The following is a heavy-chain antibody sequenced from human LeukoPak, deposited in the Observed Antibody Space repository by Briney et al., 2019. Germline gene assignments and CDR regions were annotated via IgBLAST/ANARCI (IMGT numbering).Heavy chain of an antibody. CDR2: IYPGYSGT. J-gene: IGHJ3*02. D-gene: IGHD3-22*01. V-gene: IGHV5-51*01. CDR1: GYIFTSYW. CDR3: ARRYYDSSGQAAFDI. Sequence: GESPKTPLNGSGYIFTSYWLGWVRQMPGKGLEGVGIIYPGYSGTRYSPSFQGQVTISADKSITTAYLQWSSLKASDTAMYYCARRYYDSSGQAAFDIWGQGTMVTVSS.